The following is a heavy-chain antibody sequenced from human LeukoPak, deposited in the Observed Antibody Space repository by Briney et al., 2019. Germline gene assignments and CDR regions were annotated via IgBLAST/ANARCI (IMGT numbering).Heavy chain of an antibody. V-gene: IGHV4-59*08. CDR1: SGSISSYY. J-gene: IGHJ1*01. CDR2: IYYSGST. Sequence: KPSETLSLTCTVSSGSISSYYWSWIRQPPGKGLEWIGYIYYSGSTNYNPSLKSRVTISVDTSKNQFSLKLSSVTAADTAVYYCASEDSEYFQHWGQGTLVTVSS. CDR3: ASEDSEYFQH.